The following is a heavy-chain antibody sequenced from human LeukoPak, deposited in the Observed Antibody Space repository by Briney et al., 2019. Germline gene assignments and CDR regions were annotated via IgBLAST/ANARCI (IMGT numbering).Heavy chain of an antibody. J-gene: IGHJ4*02. Sequence: GGSLRLSCAASGFTLSDFYMSWIRQAPGKGLEWVSYISSSGSTIYYADSVKGRFTISRDNAKNSLYLQTNSLRAEDTAVYYCARRRYNWNAIDYWGQGTLVTVSS. CDR3: ARRRYNWNAIDY. V-gene: IGHV3-11*01. CDR1: GFTLSDFY. D-gene: IGHD1-20*01. CDR2: ISSSGSTI.